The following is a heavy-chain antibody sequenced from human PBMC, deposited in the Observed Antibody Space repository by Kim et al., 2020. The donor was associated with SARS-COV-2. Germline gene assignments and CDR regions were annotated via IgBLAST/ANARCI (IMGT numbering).Heavy chain of an antibody. CDR2: IYTSGST. CDR1: GGSISSGSYY. J-gene: IGHJ4*02. V-gene: IGHV4-61*02. CDR3: AREGAGKDFWSGYYLDY. Sequence: SETLSLTCTVSGGSISSGSYYWSWIRQPAGKGLEWIGRIYTSGSTNYNPSLKSRVTISVDTSKNQFSLKLSSVTAADTAVYYCAREGAGKDFWSGYYLDYWGQGTLVTVSS. D-gene: IGHD3-3*01.